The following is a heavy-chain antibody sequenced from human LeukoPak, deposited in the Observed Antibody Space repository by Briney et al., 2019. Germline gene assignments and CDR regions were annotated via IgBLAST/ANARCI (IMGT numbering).Heavy chain of an antibody. CDR2: INSDGSST. Sequence: PGGSLRLSCAASGFTFSSYWMHWVRQAPGKGLVWVSRINSDGSSTTYADSVKGRFTITRDNAKNTLFLQMNSLRADDTAVYYCVGNAAMAADVWGQGTMVTVSS. CDR1: GFTFSSYW. CDR3: VGNAAMAADV. J-gene: IGHJ3*01. D-gene: IGHD5-18*01. V-gene: IGHV3-74*01.